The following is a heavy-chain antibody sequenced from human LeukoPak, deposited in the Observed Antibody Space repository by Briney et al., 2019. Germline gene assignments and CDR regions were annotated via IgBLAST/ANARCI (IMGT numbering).Heavy chain of an antibody. J-gene: IGHJ3*02. CDR3: ATLNYYYDSSGYYYGYAFDI. CDR1: VYTLTELS. Sequence: ASVKVSCKFSVYTLTELSMHWVRQAPGQGLEWMGGFDPEDGETIYAQKFQGRVTMTEDTSTDTAYMELSSLRSEDTAVYYCATLNYYYDSSGYYYGYAFDIWGQGKMVTVSS. D-gene: IGHD3-22*01. CDR2: FDPEDGET. V-gene: IGHV1-24*01.